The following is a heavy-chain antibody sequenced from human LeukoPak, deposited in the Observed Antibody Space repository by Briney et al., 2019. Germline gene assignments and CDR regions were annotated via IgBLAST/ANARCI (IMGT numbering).Heavy chain of an antibody. CDR1: GFTFSSYS. D-gene: IGHD5-18*01. CDR3: ASDRGYSYGYYMDV. Sequence: GGSLRLSCAASGFTFSSYSMNWVRQAPGKGLEWVSPISSSSSYIYYADSVKGRFTISRDNAKNSLYLQMNSLRAEDTAVYYCASDRGYSYGYYMDVWGKGTTVTVSS. J-gene: IGHJ6*03. CDR2: ISSSSSYI. V-gene: IGHV3-21*01.